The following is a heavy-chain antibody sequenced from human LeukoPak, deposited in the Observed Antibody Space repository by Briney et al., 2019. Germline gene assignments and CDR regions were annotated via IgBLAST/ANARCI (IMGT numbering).Heavy chain of an antibody. CDR2: ISGSGGST. J-gene: IGHJ4*02. Sequence: GGSLRLSCAASGFTFSSYWMSWVRQAPGKGLEWVSAISGSGGSTYYADSVKGRFTISRDNSKNTLYLQMNSLRAEDAAVYYCAKDPYYYDSSGYNFDYWGQGTLVTVSS. D-gene: IGHD3-22*01. CDR1: GFTFSSYW. V-gene: IGHV3-23*01. CDR3: AKDPYYYDSSGYNFDY.